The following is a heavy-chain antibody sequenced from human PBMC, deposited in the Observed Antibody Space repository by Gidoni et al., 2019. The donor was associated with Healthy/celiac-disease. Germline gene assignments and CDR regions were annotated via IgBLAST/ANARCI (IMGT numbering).Heavy chain of an antibody. D-gene: IGHD3-22*01. CDR1: GYSFTSYW. V-gene: IGHV5-51*01. CDR2: IYPGDSDT. Sequence: EVQLVQSGAEVKKPGESLKISCKGSGYSFTSYWIGWVRQMPGNGLEWMGIIYPGDSDTGYSPSFQGQVTISADKSISTAYLQWSSLKASDTAMYYCARHSYYDSSGYFSPAAFDYWGQGTLVTVSS. CDR3: ARHSYYDSSGYFSPAAFDY. J-gene: IGHJ4*02.